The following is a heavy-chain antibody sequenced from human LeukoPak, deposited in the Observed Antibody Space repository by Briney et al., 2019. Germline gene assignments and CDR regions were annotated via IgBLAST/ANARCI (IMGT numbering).Heavy chain of an antibody. J-gene: IGHJ4*02. CDR3: AKGGWLEY. Sequence: GGSLRLSCVASGFTFTRYAMSWVRQAPGKGLEWVSGISGSGGSTYYVDSVKGRFIISRDNSKNTLYLQMNSLRGEDTAVYYCAKGGWLEYWGQGTLVTVSS. V-gene: IGHV3-23*01. CDR2: ISGSGGST. D-gene: IGHD6-19*01. CDR1: GFTFTRYA.